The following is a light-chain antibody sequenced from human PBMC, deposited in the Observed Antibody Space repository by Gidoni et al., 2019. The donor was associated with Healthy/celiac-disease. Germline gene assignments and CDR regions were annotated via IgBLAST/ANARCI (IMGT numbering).Light chain of an antibody. Sequence: TLSLSPGERATLSCRASQSVSSYLDWYQQKPGQAPRLLIYDASNRATGIPARFSGSGSGTDFTLTISSLEPEDFAVYYCQQRSNWPPMYTFGQGTKLEIK. V-gene: IGKV3-11*01. CDR3: QQRSNWPPMYT. CDR2: DAS. CDR1: QSVSSY. J-gene: IGKJ2*01.